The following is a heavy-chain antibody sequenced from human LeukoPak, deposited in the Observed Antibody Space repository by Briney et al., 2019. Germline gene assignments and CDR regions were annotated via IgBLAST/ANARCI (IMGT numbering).Heavy chain of an antibody. CDR1: GYTFTSYG. J-gene: IGHJ5*02. CDR3: ARFYDSSGYYLFDP. D-gene: IGHD3-22*01. V-gene: IGHV1-18*01. CDR2: ISAYNGNT. Sequence: ASVRASCKASGYTFTSYGISWVRQAPGQGLEWMGWISAYNGNTNYAQKLQGRVTMTTDTSTSTAYMELRSLRSDDTAVYYCARFYDSSGYYLFDPWGQGTLVTVSS.